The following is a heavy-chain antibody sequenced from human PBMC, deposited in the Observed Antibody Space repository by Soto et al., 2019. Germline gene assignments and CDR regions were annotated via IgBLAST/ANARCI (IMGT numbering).Heavy chain of an antibody. V-gene: IGHV4-34*01. CDR2: INDRESA. D-gene: IGHD3-10*01. CDR3: ARGVVQRVIIQYTSFLDY. Sequence: SETLSLTCAVYGGSFSGYFWSWIRQPPGKGLEWIGEINDRESANYNPSLKSRVTISVDRSKNQFSLKVRSVTAADTAVYYCARGVVQRVIIQYTSFLDYWALGTSVTVSS. J-gene: IGHJ4*02. CDR1: GGSFSGYF.